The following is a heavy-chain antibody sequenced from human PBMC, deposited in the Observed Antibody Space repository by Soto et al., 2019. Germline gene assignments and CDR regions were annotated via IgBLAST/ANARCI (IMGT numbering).Heavy chain of an antibody. CDR1: GYTFTSYY. D-gene: IGHD2-21*01. CDR2: INPSGGGT. CDR3: ATAIVSLVIGNLSFDH. J-gene: IGHJ4*02. Sequence: ASVKVSCKASGYTFTSYYMHWVRQAPGQGLEWMGIINPSGGGTSYAQKFQGRVTMTEDTSTGTAYMELSSLRSEDTAVYYCATAIVSLVIGNLSFDHWGQGTLVTVSS. V-gene: IGHV1-46*01.